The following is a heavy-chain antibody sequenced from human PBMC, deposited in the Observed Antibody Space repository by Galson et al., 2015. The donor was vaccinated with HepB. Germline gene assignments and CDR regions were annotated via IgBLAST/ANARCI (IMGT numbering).Heavy chain of an antibody. Sequence: SLRLSCAASGFTFSNAWMSWVRQAPGKGLEWVSNITVTSATYYADSVKGRFTISRDNAKSSLYLQLNSLRDEDTAVYYCARARHSGNYQRTFDIWGQGTMVIVSS. V-gene: IGHV3-69-1*01. CDR2: ITVTSAT. CDR3: ARARHSGNYQRTFDI. CDR1: GFTFSNAW. D-gene: IGHD1-26*01. J-gene: IGHJ3*02.